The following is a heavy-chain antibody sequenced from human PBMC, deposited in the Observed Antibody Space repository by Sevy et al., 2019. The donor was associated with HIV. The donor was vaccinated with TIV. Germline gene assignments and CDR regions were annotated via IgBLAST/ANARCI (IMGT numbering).Heavy chain of an antibody. CDR2: IKQDGSYK. Sequence: GGSLRLSCAASGFTFNSYWMSWVRQAPGKGLEWVANIKQDGSYKYYVDSVTGRFTISRDNSQNSLFLQMNTLRAEDTAGYYCAREGSPYDTYYYYYGMDVWGQGTTVTVSS. V-gene: IGHV3-7*01. CDR3: AREGSPYDTYYYYYGMDV. J-gene: IGHJ6*02. D-gene: IGHD3-9*01. CDR1: GFTFNSYW.